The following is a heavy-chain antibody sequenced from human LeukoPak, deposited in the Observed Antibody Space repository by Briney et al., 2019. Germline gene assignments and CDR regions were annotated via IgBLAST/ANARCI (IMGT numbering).Heavy chain of an antibody. CDR2: IYYSGRI. J-gene: IGHJ6*03. Sequence: PSETLSLTFTVIDYGITSYYWTWLRQPPGKGLVGIAYIYYSGRIKYNPSLNSRATISLDTSKNQVSLRPSAVTAADTATYYCARSSANWYPNYMDAWGKGDTVTVSS. D-gene: IGHD2-2*01. V-gene: IGHV4-59*01. CDR3: ARSSANWYPNYMDA. CDR1: DYGITSYY.